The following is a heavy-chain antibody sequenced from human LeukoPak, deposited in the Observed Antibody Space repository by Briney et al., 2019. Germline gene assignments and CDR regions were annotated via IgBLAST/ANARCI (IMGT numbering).Heavy chain of an antibody. Sequence: SETLSLTCTVSGGSISSSSYYWGWIRQPPGKGLEWIGSIYYSGSTYYNPSLKSRVTISVDTSKSQFSLRLSSVTAADTAVYYCARGCAWHGECLNCWGQGALVTVSS. CDR1: GGSISSSSYY. D-gene: IGHD3-10*01. V-gene: IGHV4-39*07. J-gene: IGHJ4*02. CDR3: ARGCAWHGECLNC. CDR2: IYYSGST.